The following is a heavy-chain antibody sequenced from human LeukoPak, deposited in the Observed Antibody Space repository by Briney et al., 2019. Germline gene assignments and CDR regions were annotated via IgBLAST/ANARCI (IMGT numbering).Heavy chain of an antibody. CDR2: IYYSGST. J-gene: IGHJ3*02. Sequence: SETLSLTCTVSGGSISSSSYYWGWIRQPPGKGLEWIGSIYYSGSTYYNPSLKSRVTISVDTSKNQFSLKLSSVTAADTAVYYCATYSSSSKGTIDIWGQGTMVTVPS. D-gene: IGHD6-13*01. V-gene: IGHV4-39*07. CDR1: GGSISSSSYY. CDR3: ATYSSSSKGTIDI.